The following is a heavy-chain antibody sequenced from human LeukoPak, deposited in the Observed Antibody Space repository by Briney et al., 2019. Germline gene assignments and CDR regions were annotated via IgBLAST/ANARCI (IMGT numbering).Heavy chain of an antibody. D-gene: IGHD3-22*01. Sequence: SETLSLTCAVYGGSFSGYSWSWIRQPPGKGLEWIGEINHSGSTNYNPSLKSRVTISVDTSKNQFSLKLSSVTAADTAVYYCASKPGDYYDSSGYYYNWGQGTLVTVSS. CDR3: ASKPGDYYDSSGYYYN. CDR2: INHSGST. CDR1: GGSFSGYS. J-gene: IGHJ4*02. V-gene: IGHV4-34*01.